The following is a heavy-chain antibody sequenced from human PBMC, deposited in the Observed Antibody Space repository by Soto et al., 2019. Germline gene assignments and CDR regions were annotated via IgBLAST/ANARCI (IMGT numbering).Heavy chain of an antibody. J-gene: IGHJ5*02. Sequence: QVQLVQSGAEVKKPGASVKVSCKASDYYFPGYNIHWVRQAPGQGLEWMGWINPNSGVTTYAQKFQGRVTLTRDTSISRAYLEVRRLRSDDTAVYYCATIHRSSTSRGSDVDPWGQGTQVPVSS. CDR3: ATIHRSSTSRGSDVDP. CDR1: DYYFPGYN. D-gene: IGHD6-13*01. V-gene: IGHV1-2*02. CDR2: INPNSGVT.